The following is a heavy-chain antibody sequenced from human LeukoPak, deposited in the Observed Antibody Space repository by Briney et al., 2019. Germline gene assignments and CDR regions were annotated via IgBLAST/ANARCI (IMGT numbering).Heavy chain of an antibody. CDR2: IRGSGGST. V-gene: IGHV3-23*01. J-gene: IGHJ4*02. Sequence: GGSLRLSCAASGFTFSSYAMSWVRRAPGKGLVWVSAIRGSGGSTYYVDSVKGRFTISRDNSRDTLYLQMNSLRAEDTAVYYCAKGYYDYVWGSYYFDYWGQGTLVTVSS. D-gene: IGHD3-16*01. CDR3: AKGYYDYVWGSYYFDY. CDR1: GFTFSSYA.